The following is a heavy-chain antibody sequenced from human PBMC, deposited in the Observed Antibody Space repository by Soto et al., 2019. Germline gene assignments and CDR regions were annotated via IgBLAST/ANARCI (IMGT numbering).Heavy chain of an antibody. V-gene: IGHV3-15*01. CDR1: GFTFSNAW. Sequence: GGSLRLSGAASGFTFSNAWISWVRQAPWKGLEWVGRIKSKTDGGTTDYAAPVKGRFTISRDDSKNTLYLQMNSLKTEDTAVYYCTTRRLQTQHPAFDICGQRKMLTFSS. D-gene: IGHD5-12*01. J-gene: IGHJ3*02. CDR3: TTRRLQTQHPAFDI. CDR2: IKSKTDGGTT.